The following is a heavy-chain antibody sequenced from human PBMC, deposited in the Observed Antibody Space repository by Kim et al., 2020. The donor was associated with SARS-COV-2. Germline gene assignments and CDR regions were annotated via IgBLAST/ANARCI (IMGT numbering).Heavy chain of an antibody. CDR1: GFTFSSYS. CDR3: ARGYCSGGSCYGGYYYYGMDV. CDR2: ISSSSSTI. Sequence: GGSLRLSCAASGFTFSSYSMNWVRQAPGKGLEWVSYISSSSSTIYYADSVKGRFTISRDNAKNSLYLQMNSLRDEDTAVYYCARGYCSGGSCYGGYYYYGMDVWGQGTTVTVSS. J-gene: IGHJ6*02. V-gene: IGHV3-48*02. D-gene: IGHD2-15*01.